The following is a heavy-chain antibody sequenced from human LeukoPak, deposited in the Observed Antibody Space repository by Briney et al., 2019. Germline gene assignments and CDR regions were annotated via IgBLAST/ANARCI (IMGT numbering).Heavy chain of an antibody. V-gene: IGHV1-2*06. J-gene: IGHJ4*01. Sequence: ASVKVSCKASGYTFTAYFMHWVRQAPGQGLEWMGRVNPNSGVTNSIQKFQGRVTMTRDTSISTAYMELSGLRSDDTAVYYCARQWLPNGYFDYWGQEPRSPSPQ. CDR2: VNPNSGVT. D-gene: IGHD6-19*01. CDR3: ARQWLPNGYFDY. CDR1: GYTFTAYF.